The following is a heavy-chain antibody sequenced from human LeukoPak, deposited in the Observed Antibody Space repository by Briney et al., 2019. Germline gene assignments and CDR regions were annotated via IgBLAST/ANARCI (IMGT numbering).Heavy chain of an antibody. CDR2: IYSGGST. J-gene: IGHJ5*02. CDR1: GFTVSINY. CDR3: ARDYVSGSFGP. D-gene: IGHD3-10*01. Sequence: GGSLRLSCAASGFTVSINYMSWVRQAPGKGLEWVSVIYSGGSTNYAESVKGRFTISRDNAKNTVYLQMNSLRAEDTAVYYCARDYVSGSFGPWGQGTLVTVSS. V-gene: IGHV3-53*01.